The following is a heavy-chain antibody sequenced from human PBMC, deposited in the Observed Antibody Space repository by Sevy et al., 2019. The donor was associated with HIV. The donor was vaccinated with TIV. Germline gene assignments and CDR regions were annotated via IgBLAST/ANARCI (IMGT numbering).Heavy chain of an antibody. J-gene: IGHJ5*02. CDR1: GFTFSDYS. CDR3: ARDLEYHDSTGLGSFET. V-gene: IGHV3-20*04. D-gene: IGHD3-22*01. CDR2: ITCSGSNI. Sequence: GGSLRLSCAASGFTFSDYSMRWVRQAPGKGLEWVSAITCSGSNIDYADSVKGRFTISRDSAKTFLYLQMNSLRTEDTDLYYCARDLEYHDSTGLGSFETWGQGTLVTVSS.